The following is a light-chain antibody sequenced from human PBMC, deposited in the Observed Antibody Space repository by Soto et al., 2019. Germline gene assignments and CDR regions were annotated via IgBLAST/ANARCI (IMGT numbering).Light chain of an antibody. CDR3: QVYS. CDR1: QSLSSRH. CDR2: GAF. J-gene: IGKJ2*03. Sequence: VLTQSPGPLSLSPGERGTLSCRASQSLSSRHLAWYQQKPGQAPRLLIYGAFSRAAGIPDRFSGSGSGTDFTLTISRLEPEDFAVYYCQVYSFGQGTRLELK. V-gene: IGKV3-20*01.